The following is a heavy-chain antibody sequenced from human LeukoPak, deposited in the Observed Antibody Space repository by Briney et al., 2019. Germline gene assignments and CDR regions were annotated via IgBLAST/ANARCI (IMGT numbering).Heavy chain of an antibody. CDR3: AREPPRGGYSYGYYY. CDR2: ISSSSSYT. CDR1: GFTFSDYY. V-gene: IGHV3-11*06. J-gene: IGHJ4*02. Sequence: GGSLRLSCAASGFTFSDYYMSWIRQAPGKGLEWVSYISSSSSYTNYADSVKGRLTISRDNAKNSLYLQMNSLRAEDTAVYYCAREPPRGGYSYGYYYWGQGTLVTVSS. D-gene: IGHD5-18*01.